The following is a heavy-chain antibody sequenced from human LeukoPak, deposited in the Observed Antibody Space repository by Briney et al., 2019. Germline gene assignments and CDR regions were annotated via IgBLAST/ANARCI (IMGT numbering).Heavy chain of an antibody. CDR1: GGSISNYY. CDR3: ARIDFWSGHDAFDI. J-gene: IGHJ3*02. D-gene: IGHD3-3*01. Sequence: SETLSLTCTVSGGSISNYYWSWIRQPPGKGLEWIGYIYYSGSTNYNPSLKSRVTISVDTSKNQFSLKLRSVTAADTAVYYCARIDFWSGHDAFDIWGQGTMVTVSS. CDR2: IYYSGST. V-gene: IGHV4-59*01.